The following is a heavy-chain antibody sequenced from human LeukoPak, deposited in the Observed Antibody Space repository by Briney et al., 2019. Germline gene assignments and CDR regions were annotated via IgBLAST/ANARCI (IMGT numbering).Heavy chain of an antibody. CDR2: ISWNSGSI. J-gene: IGHJ4*02. V-gene: IGHV3-9*01. CDR1: GFTFDDYA. CDR3: ATSRHYYDSSGYPADY. D-gene: IGHD3-22*01. Sequence: TGGSLRLSCAASGFTFDDYAMHWVRQAPGKGLEWVSGISWNSGSIGYADSVKGRFTISRDNAKNSLYLQMNSLRAEDTALYYCATSRHYYDSSGYPADYWGQGTLVTVSS.